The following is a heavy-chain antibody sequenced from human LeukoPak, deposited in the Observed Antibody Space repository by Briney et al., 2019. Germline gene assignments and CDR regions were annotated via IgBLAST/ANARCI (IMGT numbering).Heavy chain of an antibody. CDR2: IYYSGST. CDR3: ARGGDSSSWYEGHDAFDI. Sequence: PSETLSLTCTVSGGSISSSSYYWGWIRQPPGTGLEWIGSIYYSGSTYYNPSLKSRVTISVDTSKNQFSLKLSSVTAADTAVYYCARGGDSSSWYEGHDAFDIWGQGTMVTVSS. CDR1: GGSISSSSYY. D-gene: IGHD6-13*01. J-gene: IGHJ3*02. V-gene: IGHV4-39*07.